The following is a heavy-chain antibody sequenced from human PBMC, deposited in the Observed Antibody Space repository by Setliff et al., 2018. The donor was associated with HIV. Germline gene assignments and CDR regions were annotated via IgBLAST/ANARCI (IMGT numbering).Heavy chain of an antibody. CDR1: GFTFSSYT. CDR3: ARDKGPNLLDY. CDR2: ISSSYNSI. V-gene: IGHV3-21*01. Sequence: GGSLRLSCAISGFTFSSYTMHWVRQAPGKGLEWVSSISSSYNSIYYTDSVKGRFTISRDNAKNSLYLQMNSLRAEDTAVYYCARDKGPNLLDYWGQGTLVTVSS. J-gene: IGHJ4*02. D-gene: IGHD2-8*01.